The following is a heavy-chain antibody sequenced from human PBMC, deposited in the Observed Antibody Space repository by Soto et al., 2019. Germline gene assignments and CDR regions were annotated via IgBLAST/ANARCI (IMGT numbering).Heavy chain of an antibody. CDR2: IVVGCGIT. J-gene: IGHJ6*02. V-gene: IGHV1-58*01. CDR3: EAPYDFWSGPRGAYYYYGRDV. Sequence: SVKVSCKASGFTFTSSPVQWVRQARGQRLEGIGWIVVGCGITNYAQKFQERVTITRDMSTSTAYMELSSLRSEDTAVYYCEAPYDFWSGPRGAYYYYGRDVWG. CDR1: GFTFTSSP. D-gene: IGHD3-3*01.